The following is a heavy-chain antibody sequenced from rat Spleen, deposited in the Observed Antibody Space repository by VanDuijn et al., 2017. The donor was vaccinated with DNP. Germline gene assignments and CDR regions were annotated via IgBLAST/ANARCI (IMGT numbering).Heavy chain of an antibody. CDR1: GYSITTIYR. Sequence: EVQLQESGPGLVKPSQSLSLTCSVTGYSITTIYRWNWIRKFPGNKLEWMGYINSVGSTNYNPSLKSRISISRDTSKNQFFLQLNSVTTEDTATYYCARLHYGLDYWGQGVMVTVSS. J-gene: IGHJ2*01. CDR2: INSVGST. V-gene: IGHV3-3*01. CDR3: ARLHYGLDY. D-gene: IGHD1-11*01.